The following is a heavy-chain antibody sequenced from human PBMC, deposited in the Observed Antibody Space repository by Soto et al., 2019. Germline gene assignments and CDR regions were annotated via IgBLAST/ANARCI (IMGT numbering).Heavy chain of an antibody. V-gene: IGHV3-33*01. J-gene: IGHJ4*02. D-gene: IGHD2-15*01. CDR3: ARSGECSAANCSLRGPFDY. CDR2: IWGDGSTE. Sequence: HPGGSLRLSCAASGFAFNTIAMHWVRQAPGKGLQWVAAIWGDGSTEKYADSVKGRFTISRDNSKNRVYLQMNSLRAEDTSVYFCARSGECSAANCSLRGPFDYRGQASKVTV. CDR1: GFAFNTIA.